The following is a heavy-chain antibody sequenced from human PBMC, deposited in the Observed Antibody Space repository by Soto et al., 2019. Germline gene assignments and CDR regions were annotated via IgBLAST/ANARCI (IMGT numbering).Heavy chain of an antibody. V-gene: IGHV5-51*01. CDR1: GYSFTSYW. Sequence: GESLKISCKGSGYSFTSYWIGWVRQMPGKGLEWMGIIYPGDSDTRYSPSFQGQVTISADKSISTAYLQWSSLKASDTAMYYCARPSAYCGGDGYSDDAFDIWGQGTMVTVSS. CDR2: IYPGDSDT. D-gene: IGHD2-21*01. CDR3: ARPSAYCGGDGYSDDAFDI. J-gene: IGHJ3*02.